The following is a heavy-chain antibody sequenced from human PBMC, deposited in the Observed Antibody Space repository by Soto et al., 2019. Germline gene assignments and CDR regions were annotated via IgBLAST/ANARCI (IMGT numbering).Heavy chain of an antibody. D-gene: IGHD3-22*01. V-gene: IGHV3-49*03. CDR1: GFTFGDYA. Sequence: GGSLRLSCTASGFTFGDYAMSWFRQAPGKGLEWVGFIRSKAYGGTTEYAASVKGRFTISRDDSKSIAYLQMNSLKTEDTAVYYCTRVRMGMIVVVTDAYDIWGQGTMVTVSS. CDR3: TRVRMGMIVVVTDAYDI. J-gene: IGHJ3*02. CDR2: IRSKAYGGTT.